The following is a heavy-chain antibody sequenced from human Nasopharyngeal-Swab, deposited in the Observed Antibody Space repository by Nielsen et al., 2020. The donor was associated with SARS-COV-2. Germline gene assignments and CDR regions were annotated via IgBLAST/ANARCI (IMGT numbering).Heavy chain of an antibody. CDR3: ARAGRVGDAYTGLDV. J-gene: IGHJ6*02. CDR1: GGSFSGYY. CDR2: INHSGST. Sequence: SETLSLTCAVYGGSFSGYYWSWIRQPPGKGLEWIGEINHSGSTNYNPSLKSRVTISVETSKNQFSLKLSSVTAADTAVYYCARAGRVGDAYTGLDVWGQGTTVTVSS. V-gene: IGHV4-34*01. D-gene: IGHD5-24*01.